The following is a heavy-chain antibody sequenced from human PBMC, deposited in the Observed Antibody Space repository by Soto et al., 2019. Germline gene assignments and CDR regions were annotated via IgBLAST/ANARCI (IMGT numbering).Heavy chain of an antibody. Sequence: EVQLVESGGGLVQPGGSLRLSCAASGFTFSSYWMSWVRQAPGKGLEWVANIKQDGSEKYYVDSVKGRFTISRDNAKNSLYLQMNSLRAEDTAVYYCARDYGYCRSTSCYFRVYYYYGMDVWGQGTTVTVSS. D-gene: IGHD2-2*03. CDR3: ARDYGYCRSTSCYFRVYYYYGMDV. J-gene: IGHJ6*02. CDR1: GFTFSSYW. V-gene: IGHV3-7*03. CDR2: IKQDGSEK.